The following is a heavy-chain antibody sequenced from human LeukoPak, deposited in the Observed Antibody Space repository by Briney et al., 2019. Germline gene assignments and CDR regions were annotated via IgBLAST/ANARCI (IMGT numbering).Heavy chain of an antibody. Sequence: PSETLSLTCTVSGYSISSGYYWGWIRQPPGKGLEWIGSIFHSGTTYYNPSLKSRVTISVDTSKNQFSLRLSSVTAADTAVYFCANSIASAGTNSCFSMDVWGTGTTVTVSS. CDR3: ANSIASAGTNSCFSMDV. CDR1: GYSISSGYY. CDR2: IFHSGTT. D-gene: IGHD6-13*01. V-gene: IGHV4-38-2*02. J-gene: IGHJ6*03.